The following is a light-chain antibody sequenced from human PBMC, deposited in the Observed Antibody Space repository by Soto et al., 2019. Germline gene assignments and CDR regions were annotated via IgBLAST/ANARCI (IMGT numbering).Light chain of an antibody. CDR2: AVS. Sequence: AIQMTQSPSSLSASVGDRVTITYRASQAIRNDLGWYQQKPGKAPNLLIYAVSHLQSGVPSRFSGSGSGTDFTLTISSLQPEDFATYYCLQDYDFPFTFGGGTKVDIK. CDR3: LQDYDFPFT. CDR1: QAIRND. J-gene: IGKJ4*01. V-gene: IGKV1-6*01.